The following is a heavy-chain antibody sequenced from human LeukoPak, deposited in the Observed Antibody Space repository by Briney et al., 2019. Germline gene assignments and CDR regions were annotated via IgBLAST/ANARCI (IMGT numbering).Heavy chain of an antibody. V-gene: IGHV3-7*01. CDR2: IKQDGSEK. D-gene: IGHD3-16*01. Sequence: PGGSLRLSCAASGFTFSSYWMSWVRQALGKGLEWVANIKQDGSEKYYVDSVKGRFTISRDNAKNSLYLQMNSLRAEDTAVYYCARDFMGDKNDYFDYWGQGTLVTVSS. CDR1: GFTFSSYW. CDR3: ARDFMGDKNDYFDY. J-gene: IGHJ4*02.